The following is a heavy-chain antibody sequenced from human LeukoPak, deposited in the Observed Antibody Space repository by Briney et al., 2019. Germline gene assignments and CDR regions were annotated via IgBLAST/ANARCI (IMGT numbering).Heavy chain of an antibody. V-gene: IGHV4-39*07. J-gene: IGHJ6*03. CDR1: GGSISSSNFY. CDR3: ARSGYYYDSSGYYWAPRYYYMDV. D-gene: IGHD3-22*01. CDR2: IYYSGST. Sequence: SETLSLTCTVSGGSISSSNFYWGWIRQPPGKGLEWIGSIYYSGSTYYNPSLKSRVTISVDTSKNQFSLKLSSVTAADTAVYYCARSGYYYDSSGYYWAPRYYYMDVWGKGTTVTVSS.